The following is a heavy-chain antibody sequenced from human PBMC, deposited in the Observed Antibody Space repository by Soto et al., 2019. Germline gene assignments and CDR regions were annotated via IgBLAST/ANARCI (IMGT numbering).Heavy chain of an antibody. D-gene: IGHD6-19*01. J-gene: IGHJ4*02. CDR1: GLTFSSFT. Sequence: PGXSLRLSCSASGLTFSSFTIHWVHQAPGKGLEYVSAINSNGGSANYGDSVKGRFTISRDNPKNTLYLQMSSLRVEDTALYYCVTNSGWSLRDFDYWGQGTLVTAPQ. CDR2: INSNGGSA. CDR3: VTNSGWSLRDFDY. V-gene: IGHV3-64D*08.